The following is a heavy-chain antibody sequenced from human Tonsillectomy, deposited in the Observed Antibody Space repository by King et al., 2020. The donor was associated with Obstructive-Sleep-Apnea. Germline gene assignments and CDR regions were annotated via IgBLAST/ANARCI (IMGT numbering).Heavy chain of an antibody. CDR1: GFTFSSYG. CDR2: ISYDGSNK. J-gene: IGHJ3*02. D-gene: IGHD3-10*01. Sequence: VQLVESGGGVVQPGKSLRLSCGASGFTFSSYGMHWVRQAPGKGLEWVAVISYDGSNKYYADSVKGRFTISRDNSKNTCYLQMNSLRAEDTAVYYCAKDAYGSGSYYGLNAFDIWGQGTMVTVSS. CDR3: AKDAYGSGSYYGLNAFDI. V-gene: IGHV3-30*18.